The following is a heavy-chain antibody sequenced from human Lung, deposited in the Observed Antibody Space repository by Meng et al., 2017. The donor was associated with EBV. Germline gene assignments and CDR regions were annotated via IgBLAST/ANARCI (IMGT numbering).Heavy chain of an antibody. D-gene: IGHD6-13*01. CDR1: GYTFTSYG. Sequence: QVKLVQSGAEVKKPGASVKVSCKASGYTFTSYGFNWVRQAPGQGLEWMGWISAYNGNTNYAQKLQGRVTMTTDTSTSTAYMELRSLRSDDTAVYYCAASSSSWYQNWFDPWGQGTLVTVSS. J-gene: IGHJ5*02. V-gene: IGHV1-18*01. CDR2: ISAYNGNT. CDR3: AASSSSWYQNWFDP.